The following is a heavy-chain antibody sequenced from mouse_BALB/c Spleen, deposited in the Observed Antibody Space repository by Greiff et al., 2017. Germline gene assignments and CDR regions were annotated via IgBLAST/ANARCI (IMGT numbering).Heavy chain of an antibody. V-gene: IGHV6-6*02. D-gene: IGHD1-1*01. Sequence: EVQRVESGGGLVQPGGSMKLSCVASGFTFSNYWMNWVRQSPEKGLEWVAEIRLKSNNYATHYAESVKGRFTISRDDSKSSVYLQMNNLRAEDTGIYDCTRPHYYGTSYYYAMDYWGQGTSVTVSS. CDR3: TRPHYYGTSYYYAMDY. CDR2: IRLKSNNYAT. CDR1: GFTFSNYW. J-gene: IGHJ4*01.